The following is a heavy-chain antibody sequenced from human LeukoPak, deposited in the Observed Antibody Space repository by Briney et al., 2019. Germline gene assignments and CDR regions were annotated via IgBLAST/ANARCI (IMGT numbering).Heavy chain of an antibody. V-gene: IGHV3-7*01. CDR1: GFIFSRFW. Sequence: GESLRLSCVASGFIFSRFWMSWVRQAPGKGPEWVANINQDGSEKHYVDSVKGRFTISRDNAKNSVYLQMNSLRAEDTAVYYCAVLRSLDYWGQGTLFTASS. CDR3: AVLRSLDY. CDR2: INQDGSEK. D-gene: IGHD3-3*01. J-gene: IGHJ4*02.